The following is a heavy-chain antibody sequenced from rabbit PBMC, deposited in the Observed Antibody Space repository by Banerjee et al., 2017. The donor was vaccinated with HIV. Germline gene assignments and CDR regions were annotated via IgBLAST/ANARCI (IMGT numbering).Heavy chain of an antibody. CDR2: IYNGDGST. J-gene: IGHJ4*01. CDR1: GFDFSSNA. D-gene: IGHD4-1*01. V-gene: IGHV1S47*01. Sequence: QEQLVESGGGLVQPEGSLTLTCKASGFDFSSNAMCWVRQAPGKGPEWIACIYNGDGSTYYASWVNGRFTISKTSSTTVTLQMTSLTVADTATYFCAREDSSGWGPLVNLWGQGTLVTVS. CDR3: AREDSSGWGPLVNL.